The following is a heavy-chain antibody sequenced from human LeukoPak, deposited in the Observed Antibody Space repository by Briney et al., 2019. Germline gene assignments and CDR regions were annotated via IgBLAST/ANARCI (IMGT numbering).Heavy chain of an antibody. CDR1: GFTFSSYG. Sequence: AGGSLRLSCAASGFTFSSYGMHWVRQAPGKGLEWVAVISHDGSNIYYGDSVKGRFSISRDNSKNTLYLQMNSLRAEDTAVYYCAKASLDFWSGYSYFDYWGQGTLVTVSS. V-gene: IGHV3-30*18. J-gene: IGHJ4*02. D-gene: IGHD3-3*01. CDR3: AKASLDFWSGYSYFDY. CDR2: ISHDGSNI.